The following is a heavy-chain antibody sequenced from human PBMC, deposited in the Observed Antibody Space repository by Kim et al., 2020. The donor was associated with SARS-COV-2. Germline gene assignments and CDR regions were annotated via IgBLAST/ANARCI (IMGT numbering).Heavy chain of an antibody. J-gene: IGHJ3*02. D-gene: IGHD6-13*01. V-gene: IGHV1-46*04. Sequence: LQGRLTMTRDTSTSTVYMELSGLRSEDTAVYYCARARLIAAAGTAYAFDIWGQGTMVTVSS. CDR3: ARARLIAAAGTAYAFDI.